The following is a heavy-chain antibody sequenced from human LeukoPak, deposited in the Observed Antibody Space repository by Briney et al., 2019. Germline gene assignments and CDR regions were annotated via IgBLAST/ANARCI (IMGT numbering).Heavy chain of an antibody. Sequence: PGGSLRLSCAASGFTFSDYYMSWIRQAPGKGLEWVSYISSSGSTIYYADSVKGRFTISRDNAKNSLYLQMNSLRAEDTAVYYCAGMDTAMVTPNYWGQGTLVTVSS. J-gene: IGHJ4*02. CDR3: AGMDTAMVTPNY. V-gene: IGHV3-11*04. CDR1: GFTFSDYY. D-gene: IGHD5-18*01. CDR2: ISSSGSTI.